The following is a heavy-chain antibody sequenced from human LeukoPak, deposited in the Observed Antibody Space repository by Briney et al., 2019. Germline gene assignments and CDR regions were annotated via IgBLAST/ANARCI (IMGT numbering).Heavy chain of an antibody. Sequence: SGGSLRLSCAASGFTFSDYYMSWIRQAPGKGLECVSYISSSSSYTKYADSVKGRFTISRDNAKNSLYLQMNSLRAEDTAVYYCARDFRRGVITLDAFDIWGQGTMVTVSS. CDR3: ARDFRRGVITLDAFDI. D-gene: IGHD3-10*01. J-gene: IGHJ3*02. CDR1: GFTFSDYY. V-gene: IGHV3-11*05. CDR2: ISSSSSYT.